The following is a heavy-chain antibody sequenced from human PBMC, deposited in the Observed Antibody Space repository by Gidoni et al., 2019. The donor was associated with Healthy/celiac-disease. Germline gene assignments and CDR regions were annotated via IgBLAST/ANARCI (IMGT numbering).Heavy chain of an antibody. V-gene: IGHV4-34*01. Sequence: QVQLQQWGAGLLKPSETLSLTCAVYGGSFSGYYWSWIRQPPGKGLEWIGEINHSGSTNYNPSLKSRVTISVDTSKNQFSLKLSSVTAADTAVYYCARWGMEFGELFVPPGDYWGQGTLVTVSS. J-gene: IGHJ4*02. CDR1: GGSFSGYY. CDR3: ARWGMEFGELFVPPGDY. CDR2: INHSGST. D-gene: IGHD3-10*01.